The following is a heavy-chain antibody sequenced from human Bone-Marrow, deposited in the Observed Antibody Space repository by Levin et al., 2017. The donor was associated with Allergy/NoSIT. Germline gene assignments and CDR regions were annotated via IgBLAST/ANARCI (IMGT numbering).Heavy chain of an antibody. V-gene: IGHV3-30*18. Sequence: PGGSLRLSCAASGFTFSSYGMHWVRQAPGKGLEWVAVISYDGSNKYYADSVKGRFTISRDNSKNTLYLQMNSLRAEDTAVYYCAKVFAAGGVFSNWFDPWGQGTLVTVSS. CDR3: AKVFAAGGVFSNWFDP. D-gene: IGHD3-16*01. CDR2: ISYDGSNK. J-gene: IGHJ5*02. CDR1: GFTFSSYG.